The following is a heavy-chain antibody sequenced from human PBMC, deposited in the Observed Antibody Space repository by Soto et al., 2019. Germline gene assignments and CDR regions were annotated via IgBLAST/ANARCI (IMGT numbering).Heavy chain of an antibody. D-gene: IGHD1-1*01. Sequence: QVQLVQSGAEVKKPGASVKVSCKASGYTFTSYGISWVRQAPGQGLEWMGWISAYNGNTNYAQKLQGRVTMTTDTSTSTAYMELRSLRSDDKAVYYCARDRDSERSYYYYGMDVWGQGTTVTVSS. CDR2: ISAYNGNT. CDR1: GYTFTSYG. J-gene: IGHJ6*02. V-gene: IGHV1-18*01. CDR3: ARDRDSERSYYYYGMDV.